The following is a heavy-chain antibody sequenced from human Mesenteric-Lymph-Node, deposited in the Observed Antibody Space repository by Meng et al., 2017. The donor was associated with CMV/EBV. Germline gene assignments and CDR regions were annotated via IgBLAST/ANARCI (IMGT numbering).Heavy chain of an antibody. CDR1: GGSISSSNW. Sequence: VSGGSISSSNWWSWVRQPPGKGLEWIGEIYHTGSTNYNPSLKSRVTISVDKSKNQFSLKLSSVTAADTAVFYCARGSYGSGRHFDYWGQGTLVTVSS. CDR2: IYHTGST. CDR3: ARGSYGSGRHFDY. J-gene: IGHJ4*02. D-gene: IGHD3-10*01. V-gene: IGHV4-4*02.